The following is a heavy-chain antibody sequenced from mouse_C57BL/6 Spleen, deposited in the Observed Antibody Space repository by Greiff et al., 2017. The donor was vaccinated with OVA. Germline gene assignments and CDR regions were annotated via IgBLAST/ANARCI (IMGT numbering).Heavy chain of an antibody. D-gene: IGHD1-1*01. CDR3: ARYYGSSYFDY. J-gene: IGHJ2*01. Sequence: DVKLQESGGGLVQPGGSLSLSCAASGFTFTDYYMSWVRQPPGKALEWLGFIRNKANGYTTEYSASVKGRFTISRDNSQSILYLQMNALRAEDSATYYCARYYGSSYFDYWGQGTTLTVSS. V-gene: IGHV7-3*01. CDR1: GFTFTDYY. CDR2: IRNKANGYTT.